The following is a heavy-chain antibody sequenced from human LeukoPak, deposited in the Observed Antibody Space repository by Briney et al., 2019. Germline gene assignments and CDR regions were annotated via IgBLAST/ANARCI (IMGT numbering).Heavy chain of an antibody. J-gene: IGHJ4*02. CDR2: IHPSGTT. D-gene: IGHD1-1*01. CDR1: GGSISSGDYY. V-gene: IGHV4-39*07. CDR3: ATERERRITD. Sequence: SETVSLTCTVSGGSISSGDYYWVWIRQPAGQGLEWIGSIHPSGTTFYNSSLNSRITMTIDAPKNQFSLRLSLVTAVDTAVYFCATERERRITDWGQGTLVTASS.